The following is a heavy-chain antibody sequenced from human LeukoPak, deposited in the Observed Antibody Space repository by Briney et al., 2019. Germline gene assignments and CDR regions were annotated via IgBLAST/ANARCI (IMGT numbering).Heavy chain of an antibody. CDR3: ARDHLGLYYDY. CDR1: GDSVSSATAA. V-gene: IGHV6-1*01. D-gene: IGHD3/OR15-3a*01. CDR2: TYYRSGWCH. J-gene: IGHJ4*02. Sequence: SQTLSLTCAISGDSVSSATAAWNWIRQSPSRGLEWLGRTYYRSGWCHDYALFVKSRISINAATSTNQFSLQLTSATPEDTAAYYCARDHLGLYYDYWGQGALVTVSS.